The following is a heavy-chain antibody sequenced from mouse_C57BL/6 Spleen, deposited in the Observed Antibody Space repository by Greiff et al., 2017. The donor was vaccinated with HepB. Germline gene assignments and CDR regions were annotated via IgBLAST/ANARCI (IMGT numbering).Heavy chain of an antibody. Sequence: VQLKESGAELVRPGASVKLSCTASGFNIKDDYMHWVKQRPEQGLEWIGWIDPENGDTEYASKFQGKATITADTSSNTAYLQLSSLTSEDTAVYYCTRGQYYFDYWGQGTTLTVSS. CDR2: IDPENGDT. CDR3: TRGQYYFDY. J-gene: IGHJ2*01. V-gene: IGHV14-4*01. CDR1: GFNIKDDY.